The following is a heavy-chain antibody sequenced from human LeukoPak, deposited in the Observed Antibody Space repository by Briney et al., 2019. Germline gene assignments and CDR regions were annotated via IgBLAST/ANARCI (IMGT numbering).Heavy chain of an antibody. J-gene: IGHJ4*02. Sequence: GGSLRLSCAASGFTFSSYVMTWVRQAPGAGLEWVSAIGTHSTSTDYPDSVKGRFTISRDDSKSTVFLQMTSLRVEDTALYYCTRRVGGTPDYWGLGTLVTVSS. CDR2: IGTHSTST. CDR1: GFTFSSYV. CDR3: TRRVGGTPDY. D-gene: IGHD1-26*01. V-gene: IGHV3-23*01.